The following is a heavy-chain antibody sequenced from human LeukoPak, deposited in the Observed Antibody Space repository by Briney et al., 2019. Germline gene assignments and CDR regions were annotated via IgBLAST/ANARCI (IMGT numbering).Heavy chain of an antibody. D-gene: IGHD3-16*01. CDR2: ISGSGGST. CDR3: AKHIRQRVLVWAPGAFDI. Sequence: GGSLRLSCAASGFTFSSYAMSWVRQAPGKGLEWVSAISGSGGSTYYADSVKGRFTISRDNSKNTLYLQMNSLRAEDTAVYYCAKHIRQRVLVWAPGAFDIWGQGTMVTVSS. J-gene: IGHJ3*02. CDR1: GFTFSSYA. V-gene: IGHV3-23*01.